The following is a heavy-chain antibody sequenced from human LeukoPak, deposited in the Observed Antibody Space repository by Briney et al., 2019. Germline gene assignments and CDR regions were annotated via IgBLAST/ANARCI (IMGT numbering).Heavy chain of an antibody. V-gene: IGHV4-39*01. Sequence: SETLSLTCTVSGGSISSSSYYWGWIRQPPGRGLEWIGSIYYSRSTYYNPSLKSRVTISVDTSKNQFSLKLSSVTAADTAVYYCAMGWYYFDYWGQGTLVTVSS. J-gene: IGHJ4*02. CDR1: GGSISSSSYY. D-gene: IGHD6-19*01. CDR3: AMGWYYFDY. CDR2: IYYSRST.